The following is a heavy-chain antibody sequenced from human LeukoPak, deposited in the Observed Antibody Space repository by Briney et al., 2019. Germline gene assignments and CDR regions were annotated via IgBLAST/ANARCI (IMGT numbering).Heavy chain of an antibody. Sequence: GSLRLSCAASGFTFSSYNMNWVRQAPGRGLEWVSSISRTGSYIYYADSVKGRFTISRDNAQTSLYLQMNSLRVEDTAVYYCARVLETDCRGGSCYSGLDYWGQGTLVTVSS. J-gene: IGHJ4*02. D-gene: IGHD2-15*01. CDR3: ARVLETDCRGGSCYSGLDY. CDR1: GFTFSSYN. V-gene: IGHV3-21*01. CDR2: ISRTGSYI.